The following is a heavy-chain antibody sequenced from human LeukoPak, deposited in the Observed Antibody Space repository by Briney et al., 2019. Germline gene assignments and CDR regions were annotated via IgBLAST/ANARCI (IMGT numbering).Heavy chain of an antibody. CDR2: IYYSGTT. J-gene: IGHJ4*02. CDR3: AREPYSSSWIDY. Sequence: PSETLSLTCTVSGGSIISYYWSWMRQPPGKGLEWIGYIYYSGTTNYNTSLKGRVTISIDTSKNQFSLMLRSVTAADTAVYYCAREPYSSSWIDYWGQGTLVTVSS. CDR1: GGSIISYY. D-gene: IGHD6-13*01. V-gene: IGHV4-59*01.